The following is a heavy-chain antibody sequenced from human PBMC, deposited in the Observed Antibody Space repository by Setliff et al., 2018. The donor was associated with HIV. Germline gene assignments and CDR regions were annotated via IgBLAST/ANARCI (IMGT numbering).Heavy chain of an antibody. J-gene: IGHJ5*02. CDR3: TRHLGYCSGDTCYSYDYDSRGPWFFDP. Sequence: LRLSCTTSGFMFGDYAVSWVRQAPGKGLEWVGFIGSKTYGGTTEYAASVKGRFTISRDDSKSVAHLQMNSLKTEDTAVYYCTRHLGYCSGDTCYSYDYDSRGPWFFDPWGQGTLVTVSS. V-gene: IGHV3-49*04. CDR2: IGSKTYGGTT. D-gene: IGHD2-15*01. CDR1: GFMFGDYA.